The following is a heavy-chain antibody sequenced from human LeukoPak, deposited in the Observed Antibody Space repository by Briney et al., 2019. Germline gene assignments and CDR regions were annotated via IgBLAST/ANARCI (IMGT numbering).Heavy chain of an antibody. Sequence: GASVKVSCKASGYTFTSYGISWVRQAPGQGLEWMGWISAYNGNTNYAQKLQGRVTMTTDTSTSTAYMELRSLRSDDTAVYYCAREGRGYSYGQGTYYYYYMDVWGKGTTVTVSS. CDR3: AREGRGYSYGQGTYYYYYMDV. J-gene: IGHJ6*03. D-gene: IGHD5-18*01. CDR1: GYTFTSYG. V-gene: IGHV1-18*01. CDR2: ISAYNGNT.